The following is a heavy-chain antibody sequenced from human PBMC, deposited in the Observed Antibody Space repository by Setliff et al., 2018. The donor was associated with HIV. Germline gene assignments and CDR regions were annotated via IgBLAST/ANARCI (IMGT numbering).Heavy chain of an antibody. CDR1: GYTFTTYG. CDR2: ISASSDNT. V-gene: IGHV1-18*01. D-gene: IGHD1-1*01. J-gene: IGHJ3*02. Sequence: ASVKVSCKASGYTFTTYGFNWVRQAPGQGLEWMGWISASSDNTNYAQKFQGRVTLTTDTSTNTVYMELKSLRSDDTAVYFCARGQLDRHLRSDVPFDIWSQGTMVTVSS. CDR3: ARGQLDRHLRSDVPFDI.